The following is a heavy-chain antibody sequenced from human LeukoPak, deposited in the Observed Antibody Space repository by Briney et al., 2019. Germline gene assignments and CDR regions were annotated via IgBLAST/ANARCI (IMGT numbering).Heavy chain of an antibody. D-gene: IGHD2-2*01. Sequence: ASVKVSCKASVYTFTACYMHWVRQAPGQGLEWMGWINPHSGGTNFAQKFQGRVTMTRDTSITTAHMELSRLTSDDTAMYYCAREIPCSSSSCLDYWGQGTLVTVSS. CDR1: VYTFTACY. V-gene: IGHV1-2*02. CDR2: INPHSGGT. CDR3: AREIPCSSSSCLDY. J-gene: IGHJ4*02.